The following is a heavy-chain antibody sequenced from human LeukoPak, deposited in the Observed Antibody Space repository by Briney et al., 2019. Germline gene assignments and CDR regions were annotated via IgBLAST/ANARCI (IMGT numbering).Heavy chain of an antibody. J-gene: IGHJ4*02. D-gene: IGHD6-19*01. CDR3: AREIAVAGGFY. V-gene: IGHV3-7*03. CDR1: GFTFSSYW. CDR2: IKQDGSER. Sequence: GGSLRLSCAASGFTFSSYWMSWVRQAPGKGLEWVANIKQDGSERYYVDSVKGRFTISRDNAKNSLYLRMNSLRAEDTAVYCCAREIAVAGGFYWGQGTLVTVSS.